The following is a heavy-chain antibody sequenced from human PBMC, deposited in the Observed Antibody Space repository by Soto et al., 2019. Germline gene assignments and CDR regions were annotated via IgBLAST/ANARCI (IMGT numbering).Heavy chain of an antibody. CDR3: GRGRSGQIVVFY. Sequence: ASVKVSCKASGYTFTGHYIHWVRQAPEQGPEWMGEIGPETGATRYAQKFQGRVTMTRDMSITTVYMELNNLSPDDTAVYYCGRGRSGQIVVFYWGQGTLVTVSS. V-gene: IGHV1-2*02. CDR2: IGPETGAT. J-gene: IGHJ4*02. D-gene: IGHD1-26*01. CDR1: GYTFTGHY.